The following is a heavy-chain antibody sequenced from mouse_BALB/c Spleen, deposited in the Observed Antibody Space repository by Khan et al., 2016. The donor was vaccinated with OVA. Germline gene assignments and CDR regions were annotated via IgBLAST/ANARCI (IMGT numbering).Heavy chain of an antibody. CDR1: GYSITSGYA. Sequence: EVQLVETGPGLVKPSQSLSLTCTVTGYSITSGYAWNWIRQFPGNKLEWMGYISYSGSTSYNPTLRSRISITRDTSKNPFFLQLNSVTTEDTATFYCERKNYYGSARAYWGQGTSVTVSS. V-gene: IGHV3-2*02. J-gene: IGHJ4*01. D-gene: IGHD1-2*01. CDR3: ERKNYYGSARAY. CDR2: ISYSGST.